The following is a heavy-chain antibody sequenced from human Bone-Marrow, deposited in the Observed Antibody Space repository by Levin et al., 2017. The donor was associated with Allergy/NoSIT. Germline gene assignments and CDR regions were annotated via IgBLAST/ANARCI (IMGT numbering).Heavy chain of an antibody. V-gene: IGHV3-23*01. CDR2: ISDRGDTT. CDR1: GFTFTTYA. CDR3: AKSKLTDYRGLFDY. Sequence: GESLKISCAASGFTFTTYAMTWVRQAPGKGLEWVSSISDRGDTTFYADSVRGRFTISRDNSRNTVYLQMNSLRADDTAVYYCAKSKLTDYRGLFDYWGQGTLVTVSS. J-gene: IGHJ4*02. D-gene: IGHD4-11*01.